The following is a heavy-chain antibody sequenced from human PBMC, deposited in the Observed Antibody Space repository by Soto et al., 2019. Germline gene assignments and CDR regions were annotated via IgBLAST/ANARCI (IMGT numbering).Heavy chain of an antibody. CDR2: FFIGGNT. Sequence: PSETLSLTCTVSGGSISSSTYYWGWMRQPPGKGLEWIASFFIGGNTYYNPSLKSRATISVDTSKNQFSLKLSSVTAADTAVYYCARRYGSSFDYWGQGTLVTVSS. CDR3: ARRYGSSFDY. J-gene: IGHJ4*02. V-gene: IGHV4-39*01. D-gene: IGHD3-10*01. CDR1: GGSISSSTYY.